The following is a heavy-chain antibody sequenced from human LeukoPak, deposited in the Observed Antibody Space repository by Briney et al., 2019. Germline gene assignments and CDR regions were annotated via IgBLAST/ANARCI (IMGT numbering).Heavy chain of an antibody. V-gene: IGHV1-2*02. CDR1: GYTFSGYY. D-gene: IGHD6-13*01. CDR2: INPNSGT. Sequence: GASVKVSFKASGYTFSGYYVHWVRQAPGQGLEWMGWINPNSGTNYAQKFQGRVTMTRDTSISTAYMELSRLRSDDTAVYYCARPVSGDGTAAAQFDYWGQGTLVTVSS. J-gene: IGHJ4*02. CDR3: ARPVSGDGTAAAQFDY.